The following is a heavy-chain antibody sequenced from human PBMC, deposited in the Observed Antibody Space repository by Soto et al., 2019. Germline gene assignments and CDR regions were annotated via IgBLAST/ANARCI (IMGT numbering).Heavy chain of an antibody. Sequence: LRLSCTASGFTFSSHGMNWVRQAPGKGLEWVSFLSGSAGITFYADSVKGRFTISRDNSKNTLYLQMNSLRAEDTAVYYCAKDRGIEGSSVRAFDVWGQGTLVTVSS. CDR1: GFTFSSHG. D-gene: IGHD1-26*01. CDR2: LSGSAGIT. V-gene: IGHV3-23*01. CDR3: AKDRGIEGSSVRAFDV. J-gene: IGHJ3*01.